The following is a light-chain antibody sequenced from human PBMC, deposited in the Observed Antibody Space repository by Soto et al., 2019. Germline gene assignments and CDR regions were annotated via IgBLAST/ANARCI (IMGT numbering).Light chain of an antibody. CDR2: DVS. CDR3: QQYNDWPRT. V-gene: IGKV3-15*01. CDR1: QGVTTN. J-gene: IGKJ1*01. Sequence: EVVLTQSPATLSVSPGERVTLSCRAAQGVTTNFAWYQQKSGQSPRLLIYDVSSRATGVPDRFSGSGSGTDCTLTISSLLSEDFAVYYCQQYNDWPRTFGQGTKVDI.